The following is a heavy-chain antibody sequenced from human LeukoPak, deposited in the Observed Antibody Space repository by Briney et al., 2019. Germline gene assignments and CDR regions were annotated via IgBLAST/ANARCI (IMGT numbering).Heavy chain of an antibody. J-gene: IGHJ5*01. D-gene: IGHD6-19*01. CDR2: ISWNSGSI. CDR3: ARVAVAGPTGWFDS. V-gene: IGHV3-9*01. CDR1: GFTFDDYA. Sequence: GGSLRLSCAASGFTFDDYAMHWVRQAPGKGLEWVSGISWNSGSIGYADSVKGRFTISRDNAKNSLYLQMNSLRVEDTAVYFCARVAVAGPTGWFDSWGQGTLVTVSS.